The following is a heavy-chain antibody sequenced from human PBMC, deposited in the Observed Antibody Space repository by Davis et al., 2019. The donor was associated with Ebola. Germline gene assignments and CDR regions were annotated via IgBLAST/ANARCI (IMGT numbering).Heavy chain of an antibody. D-gene: IGHD6-13*01. V-gene: IGHV3-33*01. CDR2: IWYDGSNK. CDR1: GFTFSSYG. Sequence: GESLKISCAASGFTFSSYGMHWVRQAPGKGLEWVAVIWYDGSNKYYADSVKGRFTISRDNSKNTLYLQMSSLRAEDTAVYYCARGLRGAAAGLGYWGQGTLVTVSS. J-gene: IGHJ4*02. CDR3: ARGLRGAAAGLGY.